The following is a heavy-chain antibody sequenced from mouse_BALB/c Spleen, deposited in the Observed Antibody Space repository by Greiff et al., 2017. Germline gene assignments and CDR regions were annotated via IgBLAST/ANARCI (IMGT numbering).Heavy chain of an antibody. V-gene: IGHV7-3*02. CDR1: GFTFTDYY. D-gene: IGHD2-3*01. CDR3: ARRGYDDSLMDY. CDR2: IRNKANGYTT. J-gene: IGHJ4*01. Sequence: EVQVVESGGGLVQPGGSLRLSCATSGFTFTDYYMSWVRQPPGKALEWLGFIRNKANGYTTEYSASVKGRFTISRDNSQSILYLQMNTLRAEDSATYYCARRGYDDSLMDYWGQGTSVTVSS.